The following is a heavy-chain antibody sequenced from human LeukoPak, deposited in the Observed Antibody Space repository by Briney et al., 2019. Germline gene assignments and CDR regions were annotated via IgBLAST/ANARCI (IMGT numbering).Heavy chain of an antibody. Sequence: PGRSLRLSCAASGFSFDDYAMHWVRQAPGKGLEWVSGISWNSGSIGYADSVKGRFTISRDNAKNSLYLQMNSLRAEDTALYYCAKDRLGAHYYDSSGSPGPMDVWGKGTTVTVSS. CDR2: ISWNSGSI. CDR3: AKDRLGAHYYDSSGSPGPMDV. CDR1: GFSFDDYA. V-gene: IGHV3-9*01. D-gene: IGHD3-22*01. J-gene: IGHJ6*03.